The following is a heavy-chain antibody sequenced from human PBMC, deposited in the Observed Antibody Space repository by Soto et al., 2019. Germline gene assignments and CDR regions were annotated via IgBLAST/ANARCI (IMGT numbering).Heavy chain of an antibody. D-gene: IGHD6-13*01. V-gene: IGHV4-34*01. J-gene: IGHJ4*01. CDR2: IDHSGST. CDR3: ARMWSSSWPIFPQFDY. CDR1: GGYISGYY. Sequence: QSHNSVVFGGYISGYYWCRILQNPRRGRVWIGEIDHSGSTTYNPSLKSRVTISVDSSKNQFSLKLNSVTAADTAVYYCARMWSSSWPIFPQFDYWGQGILVTVS.